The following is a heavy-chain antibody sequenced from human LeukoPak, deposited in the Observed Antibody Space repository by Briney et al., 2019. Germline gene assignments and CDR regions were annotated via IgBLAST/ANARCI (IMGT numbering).Heavy chain of an antibody. V-gene: IGHV4-38-2*02. Sequence: SETLSLTCTVSGYSISSGYYWGWIRQPPGKGLEWIGYIYHSGSTYYNPSLKSRVTISVDRSKNQFSLKLSSVTAADTAVYYCARLTTTVTNGRHFDYWGQGTLVTVSS. CDR3: ARLTTTVTNGRHFDY. D-gene: IGHD4-17*01. CDR2: IYHSGST. CDR1: GYSISSGYY. J-gene: IGHJ4*02.